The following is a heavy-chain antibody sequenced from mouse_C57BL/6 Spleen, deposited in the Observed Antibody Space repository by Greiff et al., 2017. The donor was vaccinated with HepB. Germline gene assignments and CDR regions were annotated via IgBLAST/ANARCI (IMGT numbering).Heavy chain of an antibody. J-gene: IGHJ2*01. V-gene: IGHV1-61*01. D-gene: IGHD2-3*01. CDR2: IYPSDSET. Sequence: QVQLQQPGAELVRPGSSVKLSCKASGYTFTSYWMDWVKQRPGQGLEWIGNIYPSDSETHYNQKFKDKATLTVDKSSSTAYMQLSSRTSEDSAVYYCASWDGYSYWGQGTTLTVSS. CDR1: GYTFTSYW. CDR3: ASWDGYSY.